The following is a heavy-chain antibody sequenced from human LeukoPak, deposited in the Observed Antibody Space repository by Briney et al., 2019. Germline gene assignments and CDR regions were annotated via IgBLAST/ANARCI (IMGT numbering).Heavy chain of an antibody. CDR1: GYTFTDYG. Sequence: AASVKVSCKASGYTFTDYGIHWVRQAPGQGLEWMGWISAYNGNTNYVQNLQGRVAMATDTSTSTAYMELRSLRSDDTAVYYCARVLGRQIAVAGDDYWGQGTLVTVSS. D-gene: IGHD6-19*01. V-gene: IGHV1-18*01. J-gene: IGHJ4*02. CDR2: ISAYNGNT. CDR3: ARVLGRQIAVAGDDY.